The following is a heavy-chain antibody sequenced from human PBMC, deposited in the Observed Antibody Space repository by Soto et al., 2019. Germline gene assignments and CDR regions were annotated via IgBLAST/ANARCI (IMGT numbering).Heavy chain of an antibody. D-gene: IGHD3-9*01. J-gene: IGHJ5*02. CDR1: GYTFTSYD. CDR3: ARAELRYFDWLSEYNWFDP. V-gene: IGHV1-8*01. Sequence: QVPLVQSGAEVKKPGASVKVSCKASGYTFTSYDINWVRQATGQGLEWMGWMNPNSGNTGYAQKFQGRVTMTRNTSISTAYMELSSLRSEDTAVYYCARAELRYFDWLSEYNWFDPWGQGTLVTVSS. CDR2: MNPNSGNT.